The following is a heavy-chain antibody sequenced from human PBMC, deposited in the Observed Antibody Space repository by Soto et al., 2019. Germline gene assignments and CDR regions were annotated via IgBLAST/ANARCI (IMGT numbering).Heavy chain of an antibody. CDR3: ARDRSEVAFLEWSPEEPYGMDV. CDR2: ISNSGIS. Sequence: SETLSLTCAVSGDSVTSVNYFWTWIRQPPGGGLVWIGYISNSGISKYNPSLKSRVAMSQDTSKNQFSLKLSSVTAADTAVYYCARDRSEVAFLEWSPEEPYGMDVWGQGTTVTVSS. CDR1: GDSVTSVNYF. J-gene: IGHJ6*02. V-gene: IGHV4-61*01. D-gene: IGHD3-3*02.